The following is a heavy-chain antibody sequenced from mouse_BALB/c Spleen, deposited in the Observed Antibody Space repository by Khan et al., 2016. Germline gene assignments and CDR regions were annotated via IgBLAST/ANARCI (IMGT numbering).Heavy chain of an antibody. J-gene: IGHJ4*01. CDR3: ARSDGTSRGAMDY. V-gene: IGHV14-3*02. CDR1: GFNIKDTY. Sequence: VQLKQSGAELVKPGASVKLSCTASGFNIKDTYMHWVKQRPEQGLEWIGRIDPANGNTKYDPKFQGKATITADPSSNTAYLQLSSLTSEDTAVYYCARSDGTSRGAMDYWGQGTSVTVSS. D-gene: IGHD1-3*01. CDR2: IDPANGNT.